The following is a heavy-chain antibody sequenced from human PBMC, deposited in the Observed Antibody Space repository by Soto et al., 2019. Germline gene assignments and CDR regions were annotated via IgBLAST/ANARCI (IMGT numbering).Heavy chain of an antibody. CDR2: ISTYNGNT. J-gene: IGHJ4*02. Sequence: QVQLVQSGAEVKKPGASVKVSCKASGYTFTSYGISWVRQAPGQGLEWMGWISTYNGNTKYAQKLQGRVTMTTDTSTITAYVERRSLSSGDTAVFYCAREMVRGVGSDYWGQGTLVTVSS. V-gene: IGHV1-18*01. CDR3: AREMVRGVGSDY. D-gene: IGHD3-10*01. CDR1: GYTFTSYG.